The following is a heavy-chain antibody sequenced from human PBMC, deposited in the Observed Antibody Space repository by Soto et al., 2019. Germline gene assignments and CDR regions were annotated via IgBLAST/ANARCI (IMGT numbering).Heavy chain of an antibody. CDR3: ARRRTEYQLLYRFDY. V-gene: IGHV1-69*06. CDR1: GGTFSSYA. J-gene: IGHJ4*02. Sequence: QVQLVQSGAEVKKPGSSVKVSCKASGGTFSSYAISWVRQAPGQGLEWMGGIIPIFGTANYAQKFQGRVTITADKSTSTACMELRSLRSEDTAVYYCARRRTEYQLLYRFDYWGQGTLVTVSS. D-gene: IGHD2-2*02. CDR2: IIPIFGTA.